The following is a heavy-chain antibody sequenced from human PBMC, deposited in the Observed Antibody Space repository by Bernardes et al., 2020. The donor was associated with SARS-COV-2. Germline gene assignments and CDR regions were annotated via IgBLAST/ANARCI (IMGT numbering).Heavy chain of an antibody. CDR1: GYTFTSYD. D-gene: IGHD3-3*01. V-gene: IGHV1-8*01. CDR2: MNPNSGNT. Sequence: ASVKVSCKASGYTFTSYDINWVRQATGQGLEWMGWMNPNSGNTGYAQKFQGRVTMTRNTSISTAYMELSSLRSEDTAVYYCARGVLSLRFLEWGVGRYYGMDVWGQGTTVTVSS. CDR3: ARGVLSLRFLEWGVGRYYGMDV. J-gene: IGHJ6*02.